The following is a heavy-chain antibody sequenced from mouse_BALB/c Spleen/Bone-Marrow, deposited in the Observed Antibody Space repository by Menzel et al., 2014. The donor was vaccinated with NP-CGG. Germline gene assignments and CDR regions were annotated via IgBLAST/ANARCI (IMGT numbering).Heavy chain of an antibody. V-gene: IGHV1S81*02. CDR1: GYTFTSYW. D-gene: IGHD3-3*01. CDR3: GRWAGNGGY. CDR2: INPSNGRT. J-gene: IGHJ2*01. Sequence: VQLQQSGAELVKPGASVKLSCKASGYTFTSYWMHWVKQRPGQGLEWIGEINPSNGRTNYNEKFKSKATLTVDKSSSTAVMQLSSLTSEDSAVYYCGRWAGNGGYWGQGTTLTVSS.